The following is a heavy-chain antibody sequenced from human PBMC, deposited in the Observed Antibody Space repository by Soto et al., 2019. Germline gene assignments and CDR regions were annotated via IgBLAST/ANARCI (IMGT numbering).Heavy chain of an antibody. Sequence: SETLSLTCTVSVGSIISSSYYWGWIRQPPGKGLEWIGTIFISGSTSYNPSLKSRVTISVDTSKNQFSLQLSSATAADTAVYYCSRPYDSAYFDYWGQGTLVTVSS. CDR1: VGSIISSSYY. D-gene: IGHD3-22*01. CDR2: IFISGST. CDR3: SRPYDSAYFDY. J-gene: IGHJ4*02. V-gene: IGHV4-39*01.